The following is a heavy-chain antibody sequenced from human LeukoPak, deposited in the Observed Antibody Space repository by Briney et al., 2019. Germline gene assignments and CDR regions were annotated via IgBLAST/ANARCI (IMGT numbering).Heavy chain of an antibody. J-gene: IGHJ4*02. Sequence: ASVKVSCKASGYTFTGYYMHWMRQAPGQGLEWMGRINPNSGGTNYAQKFQGRVTMTRDTSISTAYMELSRLRSDDTAVYYCANILSYDYVWGSYRPFDYWGQGTLVTVSS. V-gene: IGHV1-2*06. CDR2: INPNSGGT. CDR3: ANILSYDYVWGSYRPFDY. D-gene: IGHD3-16*02. CDR1: GYTFTGYY.